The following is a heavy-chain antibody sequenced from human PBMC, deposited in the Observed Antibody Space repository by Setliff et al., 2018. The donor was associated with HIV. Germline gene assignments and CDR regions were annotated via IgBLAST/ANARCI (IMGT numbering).Heavy chain of an antibody. D-gene: IGHD3-10*01. J-gene: IGHJ4*01. CDR3: ARGGGITWRSYSFDY. Sequence: SETLSLTCSVSGGSMSSGDYYWSWIRQHPGKGLEWIGYIYYSGSTYYNPSLKSRVTISEDTSKKQISLRLRFVTAADTALYYCARGGGITWRSYSFDYWGHGTLVTVSS. CDR1: GGSMSSGDYY. V-gene: IGHV4-31*03. CDR2: IYYSGST.